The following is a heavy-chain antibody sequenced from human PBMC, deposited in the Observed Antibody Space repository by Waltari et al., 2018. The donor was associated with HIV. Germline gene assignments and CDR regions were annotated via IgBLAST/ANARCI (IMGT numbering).Heavy chain of an antibody. CDR1: GFTLRSYA. CDR2: ISYDGSNK. Sequence: QVQMLEYGGRMIQHGRTMRHHCAESGFTLRSYAMHWVRKAPVKGLEWVAVISYDGSNKYYADSVKGRFTISRDNSKNTLYLQMNSLRAEDTAVYYCARDQGDYFDYWGQGTLVTVSS. J-gene: IGHJ4*02. V-gene: IGHV3-30*19. D-gene: IGHD3-16*01. CDR3: ARDQGDYFDY.